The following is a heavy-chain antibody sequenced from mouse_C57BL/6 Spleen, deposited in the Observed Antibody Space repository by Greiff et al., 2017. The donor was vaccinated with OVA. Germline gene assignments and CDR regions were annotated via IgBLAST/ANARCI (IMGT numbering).Heavy chain of an antibody. CDR1: GFNIKDYY. V-gene: IGHV14-2*01. Sequence: EVKLQQSGAELVKPGASVKLSCTASGFNIKDYYMHWVKQRTEQGLEWIGRIDPEDGETKYAPKFQGKATITADTSSNTAYLQLSSLTSEDTAVYYCAVHYYGSSPLGYWGQGTTLTVSS. D-gene: IGHD1-1*01. CDR3: AVHYYGSSPLGY. J-gene: IGHJ2*01. CDR2: IDPEDGET.